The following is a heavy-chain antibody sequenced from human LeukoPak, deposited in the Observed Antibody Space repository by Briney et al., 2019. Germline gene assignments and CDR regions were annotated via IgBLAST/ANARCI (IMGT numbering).Heavy chain of an antibody. Sequence: PSETLSLTCTVSGGSISSYYWSWFRQPPGKGLEWIGDIYYSGSTNYNPSLKSRVTISVDTSKNQFSLKLSSVTAADTAVYYCARGEAAPVYYDYVWGSYRFDYWGQGTLVTVSS. CDR2: IYYSGST. D-gene: IGHD3-16*02. J-gene: IGHJ4*02. CDR1: GGSISSYY. CDR3: ARGEAAPVYYDYVWGSYRFDY. V-gene: IGHV4-59*01.